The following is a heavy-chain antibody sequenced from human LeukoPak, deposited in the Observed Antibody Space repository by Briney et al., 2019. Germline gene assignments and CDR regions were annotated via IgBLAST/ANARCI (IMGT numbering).Heavy chain of an antibody. V-gene: IGHV3-74*01. CDR3: ARDWFHAIDY. CDR1: GFTFSGYG. J-gene: IGHJ4*02. D-gene: IGHD2/OR15-2a*01. CDR2: IRSDGSDT. Sequence: GGSLRPSCAASGFTFSGYGMHWVRQAPGKGLEWVSRIRSDGSDTRYAESVKGRFTISRDNAKNTLYLQMNSLRAEDTAVYYCARDWFHAIDYWGQGTLVTVSS.